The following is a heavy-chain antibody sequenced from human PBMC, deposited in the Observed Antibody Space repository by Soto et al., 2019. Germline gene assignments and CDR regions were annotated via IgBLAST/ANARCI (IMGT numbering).Heavy chain of an antibody. Sequence: ASVKVSCKASGYTFTSQYMHWVRQAPGQGLEWMGIINPSGGGTNYAQKFQGRITLTRDTSTSTLYMELRSLRSADTAVYYCARGGKIAARPLDSWGQGTPVTVSS. D-gene: IGHD6-6*01. J-gene: IGHJ4*02. CDR3: ARGGKIAARPLDS. CDR1: GYTFTSQY. V-gene: IGHV1-46*01. CDR2: INPSGGGT.